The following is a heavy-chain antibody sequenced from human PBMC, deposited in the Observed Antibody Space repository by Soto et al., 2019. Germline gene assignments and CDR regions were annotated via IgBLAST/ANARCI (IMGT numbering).Heavy chain of an antibody. J-gene: IGHJ6*02. V-gene: IGHV4-4*02. CDR2: IYHSGST. CDR3: ARDMETERLYYYYGMDV. CDR1: GGSISSSNW. Sequence: PSETLSLTCAVSGGSISSSNWWSWVRQPPGKGLEWIGEIYHSGSTNYNPSLKSRVTISVDKSKNQFSLKLSSVTAADTAVYYCARDMETERLYYYYGMDVWGQGTTVTVSS. D-gene: IGHD1-1*01.